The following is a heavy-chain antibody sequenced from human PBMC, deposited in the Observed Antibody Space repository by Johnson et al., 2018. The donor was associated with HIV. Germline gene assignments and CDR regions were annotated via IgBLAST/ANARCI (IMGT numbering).Heavy chain of an antibody. D-gene: IGHD2-21*02. CDR2: ISGGST. V-gene: IGHV3-38-3*01. CDR3: ARDRSKLLYPFDAFDI. Sequence: VQLVESRGVLVQPGGSLRLSCAASGFTVSSNEMSWVRQSPGQGLEWVSSISGGSTYYADSVTGRFTISRDNSKNTLYLQMNSLRAEDTAVFYCARDRSKLLYPFDAFDIWGQGTMVTVSS. CDR1: GFTVSSNE. J-gene: IGHJ3*02.